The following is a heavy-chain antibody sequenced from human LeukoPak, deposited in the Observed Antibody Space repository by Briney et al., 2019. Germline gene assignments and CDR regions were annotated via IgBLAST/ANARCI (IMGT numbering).Heavy chain of an antibody. J-gene: IGHJ6*03. CDR1: GFTFSSYS. CDR3: ARDEVTMVRGVIGSYYMDV. CDR2: ISSSSSYI. D-gene: IGHD3-10*01. Sequence: GGSLRLSCAASGFTFSSYSMNWVRQAPGKGLEWVSSISSSSSYIYYADSVKGRFTISRDNAKNSLYLQMNSLRAEDTAVYYCARDEVTMVRGVIGSYYMDVWAKGPRSPSP. V-gene: IGHV3-21*01.